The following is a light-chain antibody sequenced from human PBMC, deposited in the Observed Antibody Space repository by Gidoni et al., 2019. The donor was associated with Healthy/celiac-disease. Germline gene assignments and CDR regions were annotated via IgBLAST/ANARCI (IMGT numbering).Light chain of an antibody. CDR3: QSYDSSLSGLV. CDR2: GNS. J-gene: IGLJ2*01. Sequence: QSVLTQPPSASGAPGQRVTISCTGSSSNIGAGYDVHWYQQLPGTAPKLLIYGNSNRPSKSGTSASLAITGLQAEDEADYYCQSYDSSLSGLVFGGGTKLTVL. CDR1: SSNIGAGYD. V-gene: IGLV1-40*01.